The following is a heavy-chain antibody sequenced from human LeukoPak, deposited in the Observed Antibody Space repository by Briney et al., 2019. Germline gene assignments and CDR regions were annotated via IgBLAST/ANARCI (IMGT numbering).Heavy chain of an antibody. Sequence: PSETLSLTCAVYGGSFSGYYWSWIRQPPGKGLEWIGEINHSGSTNYNPSLKSRVTISVDTSKNQFSLKLSSVTAADTAVYYCARRGYYDYVWGSYRYGWFDPWGQGTLVTVSS. J-gene: IGHJ5*02. D-gene: IGHD3-16*02. CDR2: INHSGST. CDR3: ARRGYYDYVWGSYRYGWFDP. V-gene: IGHV4-34*01. CDR1: GGSFSGYY.